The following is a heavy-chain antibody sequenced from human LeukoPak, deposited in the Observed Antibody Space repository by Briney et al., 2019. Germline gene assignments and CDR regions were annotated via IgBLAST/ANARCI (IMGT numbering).Heavy chain of an antibody. Sequence: GGSLRLSCAASGFTFSSNATSWVRQAPGKGLEWVSAISGSGGSTYYADSVKGRFTISRDNSKNTLYLQMNSLRAEDTAVYYCARGPTRGNSFDYWGQGTLVTVSS. CDR1: GFTFSSNA. CDR2: ISGSGGST. D-gene: IGHD4-23*01. J-gene: IGHJ4*02. V-gene: IGHV3-23*01. CDR3: ARGPTRGNSFDY.